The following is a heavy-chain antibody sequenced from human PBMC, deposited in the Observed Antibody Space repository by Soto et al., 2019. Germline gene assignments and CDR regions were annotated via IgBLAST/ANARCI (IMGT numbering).Heavy chain of an antibody. J-gene: IGHJ5*02. V-gene: IGHV4-59*12. CDR1: GGSISSYY. Sequence: SETLSLTCTVSGGSISSYYWSWIRQPPGKGLEWIGYTHYSGSTNYNPSLKSRVTISVDTSKNQFSLKLSSVTAADTAVYYCARALLWFGEFSRWFDPWGQGTLVTVSS. CDR3: ARALLWFGEFSRWFDP. D-gene: IGHD3-10*01. CDR2: THYSGST.